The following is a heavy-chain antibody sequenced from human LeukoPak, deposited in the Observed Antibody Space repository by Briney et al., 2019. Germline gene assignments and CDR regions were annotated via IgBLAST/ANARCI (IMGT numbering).Heavy chain of an antibody. V-gene: IGHV4-59*01. Sequence: PSETLSLTCTVSGGSISSYYWSWIRQPPWKGLEWIGYIYYSGSTNYNPSLKSRVTISVDTSKNQFSLKLSSVTAADTAVYYCARASYYYDSSGYGGEVYYYYYMDVWGKGTTVTVSS. CDR1: GGSISSYY. CDR2: IYYSGST. D-gene: IGHD3-22*01. CDR3: ARASYYYDSSGYGGEVYYYYYMDV. J-gene: IGHJ6*03.